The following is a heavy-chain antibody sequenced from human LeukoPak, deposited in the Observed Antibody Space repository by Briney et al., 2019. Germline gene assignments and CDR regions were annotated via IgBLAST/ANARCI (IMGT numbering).Heavy chain of an antibody. D-gene: IGHD6-13*01. Sequence: SETLSLTCTVSGGSISSSSYYWGWIRQPPGKGLEWIGSIYYSGSTYYNPSLKSRVTISVDTSKNQFSLKLSSVTAADTAVYYCARRRDSSSWGVDYWGQGTLVTVSS. V-gene: IGHV4-39*01. J-gene: IGHJ4*02. CDR1: GGSISSSSYY. CDR3: ARRRDSSSWGVDY. CDR2: IYYSGST.